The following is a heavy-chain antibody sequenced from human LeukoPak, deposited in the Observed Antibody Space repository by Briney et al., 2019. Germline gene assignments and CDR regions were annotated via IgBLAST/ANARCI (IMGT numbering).Heavy chain of an antibody. D-gene: IGHD1-26*01. V-gene: IGHV5-51*01. CDR3: ARSENSGGDPEYYFDY. CDR2: IYPGDSDT. CDR1: GYSFTTYW. Sequence: GESLKISCEVSGYSFTTYWIGWVRQMPGKGLEWMGIIYPGDSDTIYSPSFQGQVTISADKSINTAYLQRSSLKASDTAMYFCARSENSGGDPEYYFDYWGQGTLVTVSS. J-gene: IGHJ4*02.